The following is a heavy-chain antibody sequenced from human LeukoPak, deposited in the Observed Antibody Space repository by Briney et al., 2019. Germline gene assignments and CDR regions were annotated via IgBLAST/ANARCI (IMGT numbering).Heavy chain of an antibody. Sequence: PSETLSLTRTVSGGSIGSYFWYWIRQPPGKGLEWIGNMYYSGSTNYNPSLKSRVTISVDSSKNQFSLKLSSVTAADTAVYYCAGGDSSSWIDYWGQGTLVTVSS. CDR2: MYYSGST. V-gene: IGHV4-59*01. CDR1: GGSIGSYF. CDR3: AGGDSSSWIDY. J-gene: IGHJ4*02. D-gene: IGHD6-13*01.